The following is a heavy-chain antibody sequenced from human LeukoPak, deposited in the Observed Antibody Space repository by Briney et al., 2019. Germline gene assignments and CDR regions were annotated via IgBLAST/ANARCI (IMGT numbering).Heavy chain of an antibody. Sequence: PSQTLTLTCTVSGGSISSGGYYWSWIRQHPGKGLEWIGYIYYSGSTYYNPSLKSRVTISADTSKNQFSLKLSSVTAADTAVYYCARRQYYDNNGYDIDYWGQGTLVTVSS. V-gene: IGHV4-31*03. J-gene: IGHJ4*02. CDR2: IYYSGST. CDR1: GGSISSGGYY. CDR3: ARRQYYDNNGYDIDY. D-gene: IGHD3-22*01.